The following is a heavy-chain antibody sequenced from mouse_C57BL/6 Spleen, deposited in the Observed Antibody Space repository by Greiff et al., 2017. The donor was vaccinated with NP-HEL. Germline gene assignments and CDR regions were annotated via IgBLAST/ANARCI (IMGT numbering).Heavy chain of an antibody. CDR2: IDPSDSYI. Sequence: QGQLKQSGAELVKPGASVKLSCKASGYTFTSYWMQWVKQRPGQGLEWIGEIDPSDSYINYNQKFKGKATLTVDTSSSTAYMQLSSLTSEDSAVYYCARRRNYDGYYPWFAYWGQGTLVTVSA. CDR3: ARRRNYDGYYPWFAY. CDR1: GYTFTSYW. J-gene: IGHJ3*01. V-gene: IGHV1-50*01. D-gene: IGHD2-3*01.